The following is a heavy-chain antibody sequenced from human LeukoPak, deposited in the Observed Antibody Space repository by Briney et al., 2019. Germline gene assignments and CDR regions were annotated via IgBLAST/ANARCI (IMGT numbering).Heavy chain of an antibody. Sequence: SETLSLTCAVYGGSFSGYYWSWIRQPPGKGLEWIGEINHSGSTNYNPSLKSRVTISVDTSKNQFTLKLSSVTAADTAFYYCASQGHHGKIVGTTLSYFYMDVWGKGTTVTVSS. D-gene: IGHD1-26*01. CDR2: INHSGST. V-gene: IGHV4-34*01. CDR3: ASQGHHGKIVGTTLSYFYMDV. CDR1: GGSFSGYY. J-gene: IGHJ6*03.